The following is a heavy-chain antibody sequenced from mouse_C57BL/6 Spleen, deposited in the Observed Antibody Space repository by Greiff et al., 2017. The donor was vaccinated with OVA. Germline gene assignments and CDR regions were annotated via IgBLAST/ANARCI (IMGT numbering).Heavy chain of an antibody. Sequence: VQLQQPGAELVRPGSSVKLSCKASGYTFTSYWMDWVKQRPGQGLEWIGNIYPSDSETHYNQQFKDKATLTVDKSSSTAYMQLSSLTSEDSAVYYCARRGSYYGSLFDYWGQGTTLTVSS. J-gene: IGHJ2*01. D-gene: IGHD1-1*01. CDR1: GYTFTSYW. CDR2: IYPSDSET. CDR3: ARRGSYYGSLFDY. V-gene: IGHV1-61*01.